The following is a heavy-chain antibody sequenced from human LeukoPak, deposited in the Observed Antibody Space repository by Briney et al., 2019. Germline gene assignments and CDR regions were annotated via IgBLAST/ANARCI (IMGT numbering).Heavy chain of an antibody. Sequence: GASVKVSCKASGGTFSSYAISWVRQAPGQGLEWMGRIIPILGIANYAQKFQGRVTITADKSTSTAYMELSSLRSEDTAVYYCARDPHYDILTGYSLDAFDIWGQGTMVTVSS. CDR1: GGTFSSYA. D-gene: IGHD3-9*01. V-gene: IGHV1-69*04. CDR2: IIPILGIA. CDR3: ARDPHYDILTGYSLDAFDI. J-gene: IGHJ3*02.